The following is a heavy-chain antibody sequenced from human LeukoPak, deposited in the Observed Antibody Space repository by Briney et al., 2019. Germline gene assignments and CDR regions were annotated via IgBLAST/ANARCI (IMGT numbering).Heavy chain of an antibody. D-gene: IGHD3-3*01. Sequence: PGGSLRLSCAASGFTVSSNYMSWVRQAPGKGLEWVSVIYSGGSTYYADSVKGRFTISRDNSKNTLYLQMNSLRAEDTAVYYCARGVTNYDFWSGYYSPADYYMDVWGKGTTVTVSS. CDR1: GFTVSSNY. J-gene: IGHJ6*03. CDR3: ARGVTNYDFWSGYYSPADYYMDV. V-gene: IGHV3-66*02. CDR2: IYSGGST.